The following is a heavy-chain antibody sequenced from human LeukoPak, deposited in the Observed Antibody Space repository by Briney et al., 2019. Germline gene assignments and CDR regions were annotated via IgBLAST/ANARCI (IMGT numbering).Heavy chain of an antibody. CDR3: ARHEVGGDSSSGFEYYYYMDV. J-gene: IGHJ6*03. CDR2: IYPDDPDT. Sequence: GESLKISCKASGYTFTNYWIGWARQMPGKGLEWMGIIYPDDPDTKYSPSFQGQVTISVDESISTAYLQWSSLKASDTAIYYCARHEVGGDSSSGFEYYYYMDVWGKGTAVTVSS. D-gene: IGHD3-3*01. CDR1: GYTFTNYW. V-gene: IGHV5-51*01.